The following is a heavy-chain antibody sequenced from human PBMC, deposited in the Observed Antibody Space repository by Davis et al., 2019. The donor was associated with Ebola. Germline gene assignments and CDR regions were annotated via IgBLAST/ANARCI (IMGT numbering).Heavy chain of an antibody. Sequence: GESLKISCAASGFTFSSYAMDWVRQAPGKGLEWVSSINDSGRSSYYADSVKGRFTISRDNSKNTMYLQMNSLRAEDTALYYCVVVGYYFEYWGQGTLVTVFS. V-gene: IGHV3-23*01. CDR1: GFTFSSYA. CDR2: INDSGRSS. J-gene: IGHJ4*02. D-gene: IGHD3-16*01. CDR3: VVVGYYFEY.